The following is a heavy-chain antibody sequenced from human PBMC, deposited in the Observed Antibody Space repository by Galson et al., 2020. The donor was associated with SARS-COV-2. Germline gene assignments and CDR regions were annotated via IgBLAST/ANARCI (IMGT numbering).Heavy chain of an antibody. D-gene: IGHD3-10*01. CDR1: GGSISSSSYY. J-gene: IGHJ3*02. CDR2: IYYSGST. CDR3: ARHLLCFGEFNLDAFDI. Sequence: SETLSLTCTVSGGSISSSSYYWGWIRQPPGKGLEWIGSIYYSGSTYYNPSLKSRVTISVDTSKNQFSLKLSSVTAADTAVYYCARHLLCFGEFNLDAFDIWGQGKMVTVSS. V-gene: IGHV4-39*01.